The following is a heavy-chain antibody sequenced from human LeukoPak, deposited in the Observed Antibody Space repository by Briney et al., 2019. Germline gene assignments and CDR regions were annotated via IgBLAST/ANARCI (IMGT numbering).Heavy chain of an antibody. V-gene: IGHV4-39*01. CDR2: IYYSGST. J-gene: IGHJ4*02. Sequence: SETLSLTCTVSGGSISSSSYYWGWIRQPPGKGLEWIGSIYYSGSTYYNPSLKSRVTISVDTSKNQFSLKLSSVTAADTAVYYCARPSRGYSSSWYPDYFDSWGQGTLVTVSS. CDR1: GGSISSSSYY. D-gene: IGHD6-13*01. CDR3: ARPSRGYSSSWYPDYFDS.